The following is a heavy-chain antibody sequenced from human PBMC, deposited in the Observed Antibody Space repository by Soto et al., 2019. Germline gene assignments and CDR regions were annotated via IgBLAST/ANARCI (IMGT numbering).Heavy chain of an antibody. CDR2: ISGSGGST. V-gene: IGHV3-23*01. CDR1: GFTFSSYA. CDR3: AKDGIYCSGGSCTSYYYYYGMDV. D-gene: IGHD2-15*01. Sequence: PVGSLRLSCAASGFTFSSYAMSWVRQAPGKGLEWVSAISGSGGSTYYADSVKGRFTISRDNSKNTLNLQMNSLRAEDTAVYYCAKDGIYCSGGSCTSYYYYYGMDVWGQGTTVTVSS. J-gene: IGHJ6*02.